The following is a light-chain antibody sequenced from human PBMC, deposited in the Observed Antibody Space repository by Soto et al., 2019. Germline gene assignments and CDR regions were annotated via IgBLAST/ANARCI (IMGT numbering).Light chain of an antibody. V-gene: IGKV3D-20*02. CDR1: QSVSSSS. J-gene: IGKJ5*01. Sequence: DIVLTQSPGTLSLSPGQRATLSCRAIQSVSSSSVAWYRQRPGQAPRLLIYAVSSRAIDTPDRFSGSGPGTDFTLTISRLEPEDFAVYYCQQRSNWPPITFGQGTRLEIK. CDR2: AVS. CDR3: QQRSNWPPIT.